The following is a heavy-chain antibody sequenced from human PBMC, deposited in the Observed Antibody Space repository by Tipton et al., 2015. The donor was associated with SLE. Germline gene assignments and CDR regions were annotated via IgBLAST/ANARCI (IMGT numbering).Heavy chain of an antibody. CDR2: IYSGGST. CDR1: GFTFGDYA. D-gene: IGHD3-22*01. V-gene: IGHV3-53*01. Sequence: SLRLSCTASGFTFGDYAMSWVRQAPGKGLEWVSVIYSGGSTYYADSVKGRFTISRDNSKNTLYLQMNSLRAEDTAVYYCAREYYDSSGYYDYWGQGTLVTVSS. CDR3: AREYYDSSGYYDY. J-gene: IGHJ4*02.